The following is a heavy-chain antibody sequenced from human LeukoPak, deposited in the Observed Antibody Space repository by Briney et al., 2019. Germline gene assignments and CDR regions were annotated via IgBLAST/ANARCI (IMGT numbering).Heavy chain of an antibody. V-gene: IGHV3-30*04. D-gene: IGHD5-12*01. CDR2: ISSDGSYK. Sequence: GGSLRLSCAASGFTFSSHALHWVRQAPGKGLEWVAVISSDGSYKYYADSVKGRFTISRDNSKNTLYLQMNSLRAEDTAVYYCARVSGYHWESSYDYWGQGTLVTVSS. CDR1: GFTFSSHA. CDR3: ARVSGYHWESSYDY. J-gene: IGHJ4*02.